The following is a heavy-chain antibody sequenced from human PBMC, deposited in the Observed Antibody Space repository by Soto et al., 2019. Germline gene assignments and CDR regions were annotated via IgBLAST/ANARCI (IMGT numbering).Heavy chain of an antibody. V-gene: IGHV3-30*18. Sequence: GGSLRLSCAASGFTFSSYGMHWVRQAPGKGLEWVAVISYDGSNKYYADSVKGRFTISRDNSKNTLYLQKNSLRAEDTAVYYCAKDRTPGIAQGYYFDYWGQGTLVTVSS. D-gene: IGHD6-13*01. CDR1: GFTFSSYG. J-gene: IGHJ4*02. CDR2: ISYDGSNK. CDR3: AKDRTPGIAQGYYFDY.